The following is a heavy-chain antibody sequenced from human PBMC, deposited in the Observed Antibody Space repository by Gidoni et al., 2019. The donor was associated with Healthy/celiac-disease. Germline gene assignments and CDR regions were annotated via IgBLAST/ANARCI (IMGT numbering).Heavy chain of an antibody. V-gene: IGHV5-51*01. CDR3: ARRKNTMVRAGDY. CDR2: IYPGDSDT. J-gene: IGHJ4*02. D-gene: IGHD3-10*01. Sequence: GLEWMGIIYPGDSDTRYSPSFQGQVTISADKSISTAYLQWSSLKASDTAMYYCARRKNTMVRAGDYWGQGTLVTVSS.